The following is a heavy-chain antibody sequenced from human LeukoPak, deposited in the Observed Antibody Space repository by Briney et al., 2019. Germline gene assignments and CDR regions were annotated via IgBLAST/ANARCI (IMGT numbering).Heavy chain of an antibody. J-gene: IGHJ3*02. D-gene: IGHD1-26*01. CDR2: ISSGGSTT. V-gene: IGHV3-48*03. CDR1: GFTFSSHE. Sequence: GGSLRLSCAASGFTFSSHEMNWVRQPPGEGLEWVSYISSGGSTTYYADSVKGRFTISRDNSKNTLYLQMNSLRAEDTAVYYCQRETDAFHIWGQGTMVTVSS. CDR3: QRETDAFHI.